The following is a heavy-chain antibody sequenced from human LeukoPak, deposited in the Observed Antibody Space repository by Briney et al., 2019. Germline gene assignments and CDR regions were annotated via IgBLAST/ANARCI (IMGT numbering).Heavy chain of an antibody. V-gene: IGHV4-4*02. J-gene: IGHJ4*02. Sequence: SETLSLTCAVSGGSISSSNWWSWVRQPPGKGLEWIGSIYHSGSTYYNPSLKSRVTISVDTSKNQFSLKLSSVTAADTAVYYCAREGSSLLPYWGQGTLVTVSS. CDR1: GGSISSSNW. CDR3: AREGSSLLPY. D-gene: IGHD2-15*01. CDR2: IYHSGST.